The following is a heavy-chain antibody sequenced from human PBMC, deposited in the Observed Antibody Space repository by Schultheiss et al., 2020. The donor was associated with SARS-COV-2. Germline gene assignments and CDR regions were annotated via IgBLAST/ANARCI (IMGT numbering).Heavy chain of an antibody. D-gene: IGHD2-8*02. Sequence: SGPTLVKPTQTLTLTCTFSGFSLTTSEVGVAWIRQPPGKALECLAVIYWNDDKHYSPSLKSRLTITKDTSKNQVILTMTNMDPVDTATYYCAHRKYNDWWDYWGQGTPVTVSS. CDR2: IYWNDDK. CDR1: GFSLTTSEVG. V-gene: IGHV2-5*01. CDR3: AHRKYNDWWDY. J-gene: IGHJ4*02.